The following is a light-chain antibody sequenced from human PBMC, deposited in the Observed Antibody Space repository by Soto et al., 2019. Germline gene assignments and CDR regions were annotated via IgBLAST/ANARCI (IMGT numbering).Light chain of an antibody. V-gene: IGLV1-40*01. CDR3: QSYDSSLSVYVV. J-gene: IGLJ2*01. Sequence: QCVLTQPPSVSGAPGQRVTISCTGSSSNIGAGYDVHWYQQLPGTAPKLLIYGNSNRPSGVPDRFSGSKSGTSAPLAITGLQAEDEADYYCQSYDSSLSVYVVFGGGTKLTVL. CDR1: SSNIGAGYD. CDR2: GNS.